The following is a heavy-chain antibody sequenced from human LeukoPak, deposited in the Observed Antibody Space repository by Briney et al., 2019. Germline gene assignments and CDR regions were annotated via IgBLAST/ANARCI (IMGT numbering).Heavy chain of an antibody. V-gene: IGHV3-48*02. CDR2: ISSSSSTI. D-gene: IGHD4-23*01. J-gene: IGHJ3*02. Sequence: GGSLRLSCAASGFTFSRYSMNWVRQAPEKGLEWVSYISSSSSTIDYADSVKGRFSISRDNAKNSLYLQMKSLRDEDTAVYYCAREDGGKADIWGQGTMVTVSS. CDR3: AREDGGKADI. CDR1: GFTFSRYS.